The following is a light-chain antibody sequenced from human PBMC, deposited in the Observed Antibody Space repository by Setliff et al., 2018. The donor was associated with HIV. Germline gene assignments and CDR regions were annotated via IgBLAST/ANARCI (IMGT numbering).Light chain of an antibody. J-gene: IGLJ1*01. V-gene: IGLV1-51*01. Sequence: SVLTQPPSVSAAPGQKVTISCSGSSSNIGNNYVSWYQQFPGRAPKLLIYDNNKRPSGIPDRFSGSKSGTSATLGITGLQTGDEADYYCGTWDSRLSANVFGTGTKVTVL. CDR3: GTWDSRLSANV. CDR2: DNN. CDR1: SSNIGNNY.